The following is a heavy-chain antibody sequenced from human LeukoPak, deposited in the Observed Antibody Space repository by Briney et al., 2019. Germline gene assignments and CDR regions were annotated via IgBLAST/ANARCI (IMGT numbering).Heavy chain of an antibody. V-gene: IGHV3-23*01. CDR1: GFTFSTFG. D-gene: IGHD3-9*01. CDR2: ISGSGTNT. J-gene: IGHJ6*03. Sequence: GGSLRLSCSASGFTFSTFGMSWVRQAPGKGLEWVSAISGSGTNTYYADSVKGRFTISRDNSKNTLFLQMSSLRAEDTAVYYCAKDSTGYYIYYYYYYMDVWGKGTTVTISS. CDR3: AKDSTGYYIYYYYYYMDV.